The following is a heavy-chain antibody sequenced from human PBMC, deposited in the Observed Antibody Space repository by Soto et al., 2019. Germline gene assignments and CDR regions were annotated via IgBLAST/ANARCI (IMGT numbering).Heavy chain of an antibody. CDR1: GGSVSSGSYY. CDR2: IYYSGST. CDR3: ARDRGYDILTGYYGRYYYGMDV. J-gene: IGHJ6*02. D-gene: IGHD3-9*01. Sequence: QVQLQESGPGLVKPSETLSLTCTVSGGSVSSGSYYWSWIRQPPGKVLEWIGYIYYSGSTNYNPSLKSRVTISVDTSKNQFSLKLSSVTAADTAVYYCARDRGYDILTGYYGRYYYGMDVWGQGTTVTVSS. V-gene: IGHV4-61*01.